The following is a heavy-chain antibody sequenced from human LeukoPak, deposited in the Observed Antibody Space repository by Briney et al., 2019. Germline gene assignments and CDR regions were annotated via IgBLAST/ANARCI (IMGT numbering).Heavy chain of an antibody. Sequence: SETLSLTCTVSGGSISSYYWSWVRQPAGKGLEWIGRIYTSGSTNYNPSLKSRVTMSVDTSKNQFSLMLSSVTAADTAVYYCARDRDVVPAASVGWFDPWGQGTLVTVSS. CDR3: ARDRDVVPAASVGWFDP. V-gene: IGHV4-4*07. CDR2: IYTSGST. D-gene: IGHD2-2*01. CDR1: GGSISSYY. J-gene: IGHJ5*02.